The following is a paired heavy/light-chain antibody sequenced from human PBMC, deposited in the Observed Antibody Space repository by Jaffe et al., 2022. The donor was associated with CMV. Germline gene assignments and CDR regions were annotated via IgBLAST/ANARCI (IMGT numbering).Light chain of an antibody. CDR1: KLGDKY. Sequence: SYELTQPPSVSVSPGQTASITCSGDKLGDKYACWYQQKPGQSPVLVIYQDSKRPSGIPERFSGSNSGNTATLTISGTQAMDEADYYCQAWDSSTSSVVFGGGTKLTVL. CDR2: QDS. V-gene: IGLV3-1*01. J-gene: IGLJ2*01. CDR3: QAWDSSTSSVV.
Heavy chain of an antibody. CDR2: IYYSGST. CDR3: ARHPEGAARTYYYYYGMDV. CDR1: GGSISSSSYY. D-gene: IGHD6-6*01. V-gene: IGHV4-39*01. J-gene: IGHJ6*02. Sequence: QLQLQESGPGLVKPSETLSLTCTVSGGSISSSSYYWGWIRQPPGKGLEWIGSIYYSGSTYYNPSLKSRVTISVDTSKNQFSLKLSSVTAADTAVYYCARHPEGAARTYYYYYGMDVWGQGTTVTVSS.